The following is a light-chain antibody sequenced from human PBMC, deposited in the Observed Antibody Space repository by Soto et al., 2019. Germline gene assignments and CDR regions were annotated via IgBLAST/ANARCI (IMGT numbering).Light chain of an antibody. J-gene: IGKJ1*01. CDR3: QQYNNWPWT. Sequence: EKVMKKSPATLSVSTGERATLSCRASQSVSSDLAWYQQKPGQAPRLLIYGASTRATGIPARFSGSGSGTEFTLIISSLQSEDFAVYFCQQYNNWPWTFCQGTNVAIK. CDR2: GAS. CDR1: QSVSSD. V-gene: IGKV3-15*01.